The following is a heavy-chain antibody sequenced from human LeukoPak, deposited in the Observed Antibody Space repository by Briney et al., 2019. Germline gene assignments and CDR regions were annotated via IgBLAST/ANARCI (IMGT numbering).Heavy chain of an antibody. CDR1: GGSISSYY. CDR2: IYYSGST. CDR3: ALRRPFGAFDI. J-gene: IGHJ3*02. D-gene: IGHD3-16*01. Sequence: SETLSLTCTVSGGSISSYYWSWIRQPPGKGLEWIGYIYYSGSTNYNPSLKSRVTISIDTSKNQFSLKLSSVTAADTDVYYCALRRPFGAFDIWGQGTMVTVSS. V-gene: IGHV4-59*08.